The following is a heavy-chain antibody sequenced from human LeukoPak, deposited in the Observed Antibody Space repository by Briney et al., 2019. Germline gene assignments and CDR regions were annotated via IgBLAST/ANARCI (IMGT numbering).Heavy chain of an antibody. CDR1: GFTFSSYW. Sequence: GGSLRLSCAASGFTFSSYWMSWVRQAPGKGLEWVANIKQDGSEKYYVDSVKGRFTISRDNAKNSLYLQMNSLRAEDTAVYYCARDGIEVVVATPPYYFDYWGQGTLVTVSS. D-gene: IGHD2-15*01. CDR3: ARDGIEVVVATPPYYFDY. CDR2: IKQDGSEK. J-gene: IGHJ4*02. V-gene: IGHV3-7*01.